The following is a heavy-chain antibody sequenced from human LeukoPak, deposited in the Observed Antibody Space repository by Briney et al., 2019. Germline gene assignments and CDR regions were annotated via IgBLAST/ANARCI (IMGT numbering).Heavy chain of an antibody. CDR2: TYHSGST. CDR3: ARDGQRYSSSWYYFDY. J-gene: IGHJ4*02. D-gene: IGHD6-13*01. CDR1: GGSISSSNW. Sequence: PSETLSLTCAVSGGSISSSNWWSWVRQPPGKGLEWIGETYHSGSTNYNPSLKSRVTISVDKSKNQFSLKLSSVTAADTAVYYCARDGQRYSSSWYYFDYWGQGTLVTVSS. V-gene: IGHV4-4*02.